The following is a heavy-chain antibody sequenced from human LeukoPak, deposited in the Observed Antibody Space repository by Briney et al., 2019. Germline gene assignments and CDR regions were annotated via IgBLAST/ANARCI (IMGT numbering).Heavy chain of an antibody. CDR3: ARSRYYGSKNDAFDI. CDR2: ISSSSSYI. V-gene: IGHV3-21*01. CDR1: GFTFSSYS. D-gene: IGHD3-10*01. J-gene: IGHJ3*02. Sequence: GGSLRLSCAASGFTFSSYSMNWVRQAPGKGLEWVSSISSSSSYIYYADSVKGRFTISRDNAKNSLYLQMNSLGAEDTAVYYCARSRYYGSKNDAFDIWGQGTMVTVSS.